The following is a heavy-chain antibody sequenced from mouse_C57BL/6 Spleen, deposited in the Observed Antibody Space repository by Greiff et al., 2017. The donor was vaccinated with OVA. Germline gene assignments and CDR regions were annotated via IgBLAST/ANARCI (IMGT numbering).Heavy chain of an antibody. CDR3: ASAGLAY. CDR2: IDPSDSYT. V-gene: IGHV1-50*01. J-gene: IGHJ2*01. CDR1: GYTFTSYW. D-gene: IGHD3-3*01. Sequence: VQLQQPGAELVKPGASVKLSCKASGYTFTSYWMQWVKQRPGQGLEWIGEIDPSDSYTNYNQKFKGKATLTVDTSSSTAYMQLSSLTSEDSAVYYCASAGLAYWGQGTTLTVSS.